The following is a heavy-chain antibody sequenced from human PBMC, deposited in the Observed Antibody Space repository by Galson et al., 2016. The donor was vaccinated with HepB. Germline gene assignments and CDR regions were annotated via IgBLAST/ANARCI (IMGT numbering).Heavy chain of an antibody. CDR3: VGGSTAPDV. D-gene: IGHD3-16*01. CDR1: GFSFSRYW. CDR2: ISRRGDSR. J-gene: IGHJ6*04. Sequence: SLRLSCAASGFSFSRYWMAWVRQAPGKGLECVASISRRGDSRDYADSVRGRFTISRDNSRSMLFLQMNSLKTEDTGVYYCVGGSTAPDVWGKGTTVTVSS. V-gene: IGHV3-23*01.